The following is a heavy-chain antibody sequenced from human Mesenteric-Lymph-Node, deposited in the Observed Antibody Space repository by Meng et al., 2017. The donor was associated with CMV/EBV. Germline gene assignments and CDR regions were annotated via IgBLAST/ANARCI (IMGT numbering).Heavy chain of an antibody. CDR2: IYYNGGT. CDR3: AREDTGEGYFDY. V-gene: IGHV4-39*07. Sequence: SETLSLTCTVSGDSISSSSYYWGWIRQPPGKGLQWIGYIYYNGGTFYNSSLESRVTISLEASKNQFSLTLNSVTAADTAVYYCAREDTGEGYFDYWGQGTLVTVSS. CDR1: GDSISSSSYY. J-gene: IGHJ4*02.